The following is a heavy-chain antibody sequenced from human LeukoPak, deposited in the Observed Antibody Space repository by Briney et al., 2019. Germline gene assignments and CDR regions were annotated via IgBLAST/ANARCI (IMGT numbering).Heavy chain of an antibody. CDR3: ARDSRDYYDSSGYVVIGNGAFDI. V-gene: IGHV4-4*07. CDR1: GGSISSYY. D-gene: IGHD3-22*01. Sequence: SETLSLTCTVSGGSISSYYWSWIRQPAGKGLEWIGRIYTSGSTNYNPSLKSRVTMSVDTSKNQFSLKLSSVTAADTAVYYCARDSRDYYDSSGYVVIGNGAFDIWGQGTMVTVSS. CDR2: IYTSGST. J-gene: IGHJ3*02.